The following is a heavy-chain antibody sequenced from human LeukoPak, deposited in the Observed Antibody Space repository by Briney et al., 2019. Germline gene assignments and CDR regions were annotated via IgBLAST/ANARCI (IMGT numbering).Heavy chain of an antibody. J-gene: IGHJ3*02. D-gene: IGHD2-2*02. V-gene: IGHV3-23*01. CDR3: AKGIYPGPPDAFDI. CDR1: GFTFSSYG. CDR2: ISGSGSST. Sequence: GGYLRLSGAASGFTFSSYGMSWVRQAPGKELEWVSGISGSGSSTYYADSVKGRFTISRDNSKNTLYLQMNSLRAEDTAVYYCAKGIYPGPPDAFDIWGQGTMVTVSS.